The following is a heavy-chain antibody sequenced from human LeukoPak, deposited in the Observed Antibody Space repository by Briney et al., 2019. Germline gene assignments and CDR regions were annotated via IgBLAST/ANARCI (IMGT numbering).Heavy chain of an antibody. CDR3: ARRYCTNGVCYWAFDY. Sequence: GGSLRLSCAAPGITFSNYNMNWVRQAPGKGLEWISSITSSSSYTFYADSVKGRFTISRDNAKNSLYLQMNSLRAEDTAVYYCARRYCTNGVCYWAFDYWGQGTLVTVSS. CDR1: GITFSNYN. D-gene: IGHD2-8*01. J-gene: IGHJ4*02. CDR2: ITSSSSYT. V-gene: IGHV3-21*01.